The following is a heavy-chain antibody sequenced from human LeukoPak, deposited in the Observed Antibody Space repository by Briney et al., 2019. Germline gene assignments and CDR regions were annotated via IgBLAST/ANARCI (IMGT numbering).Heavy chain of an antibody. CDR3: ASDMYYYDSSGYYSAPSDI. CDR2: IIPIFGTA. V-gene: IGHV1-69*13. Sequence: SVKVSCKASGGTFSSYAISWVRQAPGQGLEWMGGIIPIFGTANYAQKFQGRVTITADESTSTAYMELSSLRSEDTAVYYCASDMYYYDSSGYYSAPSDIWGQGTMVTVSS. D-gene: IGHD3-22*01. CDR1: GGTFSSYA. J-gene: IGHJ3*02.